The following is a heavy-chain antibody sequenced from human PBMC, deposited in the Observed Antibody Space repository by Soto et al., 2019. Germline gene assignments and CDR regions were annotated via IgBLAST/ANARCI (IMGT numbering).Heavy chain of an antibody. CDR3: ARGQYYGCNSWYFDL. CDR2: INHSGST. CDR1: GGSFRGYY. V-gene: IGHV4-34*01. Sequence: SETLSLTCAVYGGSFRGYYWSWIRQPPGKGLEWIGEINHSGSTNYNPSLKSRVTISVDTSKNHFSLKLSSVTAADTAVYYFARGQYYGCNSWYFDLWGRGTLVTVSS. J-gene: IGHJ2*01. D-gene: IGHD4-17*01.